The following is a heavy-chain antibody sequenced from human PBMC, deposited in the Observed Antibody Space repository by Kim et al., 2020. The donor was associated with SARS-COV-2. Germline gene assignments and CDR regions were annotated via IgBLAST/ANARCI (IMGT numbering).Heavy chain of an antibody. V-gene: IGHV5-51*01. D-gene: IGHD6-13*01. Sequence: GESLKISCKGSGYSFTSYWIGWVRQMPGKGLEWMGIIYPGDSDTRYSPSFEGQVTISADKSISTAYLQWSSLKASDTAMYYCARHPVEQQLAPTWFDPWGQGTLVTVSS. CDR3: ARHPVEQQLAPTWFDP. CDR2: IYPGDSDT. J-gene: IGHJ5*02. CDR1: GYSFTSYW.